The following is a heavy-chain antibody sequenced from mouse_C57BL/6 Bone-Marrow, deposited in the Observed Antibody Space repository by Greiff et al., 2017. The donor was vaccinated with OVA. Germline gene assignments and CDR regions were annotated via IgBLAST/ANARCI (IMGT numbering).Heavy chain of an antibody. V-gene: IGHV1-59*01. Sequence: QVQLQQPGAELVRPGTSVKLSCKASGYTFTSYWMHWVKQRPGQGLEWIGVIDPSDSYTNYNQKFKGKATLTVDTSSSTAYMQLSGLTSEDSAVYYCARSVYDGYYYYFDYWGQGTTLTVSS. CDR2: IDPSDSYT. D-gene: IGHD2-3*01. J-gene: IGHJ2*01. CDR1: GYTFTSYW. CDR3: ARSVYDGYYYYFDY.